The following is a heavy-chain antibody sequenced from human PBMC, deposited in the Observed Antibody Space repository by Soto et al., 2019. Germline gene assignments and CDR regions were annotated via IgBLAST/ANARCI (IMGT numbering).Heavy chain of an antibody. CDR3: ARDGGSGDRFVY. V-gene: IGHV4-59*01. J-gene: IGHJ4*02. Sequence: QVQLQESGPGLVKPSETLSLTCTVSGGSISSYYWSWIRQPPGKGLEWIGYIYYSGSTNYNPSLKSRVTISVDTSKNQFSLKLSSVTAADTAVYYCARDGGSGDRFVYWGQGTLVTVSS. D-gene: IGHD3-10*01. CDR1: GGSISSYY. CDR2: IYYSGST.